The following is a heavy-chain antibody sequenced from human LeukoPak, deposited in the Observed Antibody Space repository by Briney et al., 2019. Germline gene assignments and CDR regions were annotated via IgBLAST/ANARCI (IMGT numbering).Heavy chain of an antibody. J-gene: IGHJ5*02. CDR2: IYTSGST. CDR3: ARTGYSSGWHLNWFDP. V-gene: IGHV4-61*02. CDR1: GNSISSGDNY. Sequence: SETLSLTCTVSGNSISSGDNYWSWIRQPAGKGLEWIGRIYTSGSTNYNPSLKSRVTISGDTSKNQFSLKLSSVTAADTAVYYCARTGYSSGWHLNWFDPWGQGTLVTVSS. D-gene: IGHD6-19*01.